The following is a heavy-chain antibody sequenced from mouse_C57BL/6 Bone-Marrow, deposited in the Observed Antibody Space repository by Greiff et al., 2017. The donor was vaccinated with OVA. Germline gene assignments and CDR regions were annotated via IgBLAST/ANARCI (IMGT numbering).Heavy chain of an antibody. V-gene: IGHV1-69*01. CDR1: GYTFTSYW. CDR3: ARRLGSSPFDY. D-gene: IGHD1-1*01. J-gene: IGHJ2*01. CDR2: IDPSDSYT. Sequence: QVQLQQSGAELARPGASVKLSCKASGYTFTSYWMHWVKQRPGQGLEWIGEIDPSDSYTNYNQKFKGKSTLTVDKSSSTAYMQLSSLTSEDSAVYYCARRLGSSPFDYWGQGTTLTVSS.